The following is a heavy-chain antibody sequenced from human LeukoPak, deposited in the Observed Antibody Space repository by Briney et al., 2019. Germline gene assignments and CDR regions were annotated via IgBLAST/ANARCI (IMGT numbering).Heavy chain of an antibody. D-gene: IGHD5-24*01. CDR1: GGSISSSNW. CDR2: IYHSGST. J-gene: IGHJ5*02. Sequence: SETLSLTCAVSGGSISSSNWWSWIRQPPGKGLEWIGEIYHSGSTNYNPSLKSRVTISVDKSKTQFSLKLSSVTAADTAVYYCASQRWLQLRWFDPWGQGTLVTVSS. V-gene: IGHV4-4*02. CDR3: ASQRWLQLRWFDP.